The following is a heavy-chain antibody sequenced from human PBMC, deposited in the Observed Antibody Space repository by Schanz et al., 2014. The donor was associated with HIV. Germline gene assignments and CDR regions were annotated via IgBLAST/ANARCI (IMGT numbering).Heavy chain of an antibody. CDR1: GYTFTNYG. D-gene: IGHD6-13*01. V-gene: IGHV1-69*06. CDR3: ARGALGLAAAGSYYFYYGMDV. CDR2: IIPIFGTA. J-gene: IGHJ6*02. Sequence: QVQLVQSGTEVKKPGASVTVSCKASGYTFTNYGINWVRQAPGQGLEWMGGIIPIFGTANYAQKFQGRVTITADKSTSTAYMELSSLRSEDTAVYYCARGALGLAAAGSYYFYYGMDVWGQGTTVTVSS.